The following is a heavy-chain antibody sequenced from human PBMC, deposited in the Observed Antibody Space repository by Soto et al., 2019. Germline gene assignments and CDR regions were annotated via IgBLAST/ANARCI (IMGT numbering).Heavy chain of an antibody. D-gene: IGHD6-13*01. Sequence: SLRLSCAASGFTFCDYAMRWVRQAPGKGLEWVSGISWNSGSIGYADSVKGRFTISRDNAKNSLYLQMNSLRAEDTALYYCAKGIAAARGWFDPWGQGTLVTVSS. CDR3: AKGIAAARGWFDP. CDR1: GFTFCDYA. J-gene: IGHJ5*02. V-gene: IGHV3-9*01. CDR2: ISWNSGSI.